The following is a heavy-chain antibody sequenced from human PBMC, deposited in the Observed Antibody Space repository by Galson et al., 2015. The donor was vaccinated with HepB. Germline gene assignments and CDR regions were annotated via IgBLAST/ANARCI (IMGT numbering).Heavy chain of an antibody. CDR2: ISFDAINK. V-gene: IGHV3-30-3*01. J-gene: IGHJ4*02. CDR1: GFTFNTSS. Sequence: SLRLSCAASGFTFNTSSMHWVRQAPGKGLEWVALISFDAINKRYADSVKGRFTISRGTSKNTLYLQANSLKPEDTAVYYCATGGSGTTLDCWGQGALVTVSP. CDR3: ATGGSGTTLDC. D-gene: IGHD1-1*01.